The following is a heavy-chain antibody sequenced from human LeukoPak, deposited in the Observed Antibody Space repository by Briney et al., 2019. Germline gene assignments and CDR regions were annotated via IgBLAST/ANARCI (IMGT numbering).Heavy chain of an antibody. CDR1: RGSVSSYY. D-gene: IGHD2-2*01. J-gene: IGHJ3*02. Sequence: SETLSLTCILPRGSVSSYYWSWIRPPPGGGLEMIAYLSHRGSSASNTSLTSRVTTLVDTSKTQFSLNLTSATRAATAVYYCARARYANAWSAFDSWGHGTMVTVSS. CDR2: LSHRGSS. CDR3: ARARYANAWSAFDS. V-gene: IGHV4-59*02.